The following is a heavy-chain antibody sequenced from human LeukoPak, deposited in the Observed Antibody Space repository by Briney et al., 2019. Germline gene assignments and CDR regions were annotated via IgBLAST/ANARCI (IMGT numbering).Heavy chain of an antibody. CDR2: IDWGDAK. Sequence: SGPALVKPTQTLTLTCALSGFSLNTNGMCLSWIRQSPGKALEWLARIDWGDAKYYSPSLKTRLTISKDTSKNQVVLTMTNMDPLGTGTYYCARILKAGGSYYYGLDVWGPGTTVTVSS. CDR1: GFSLNTNGMC. J-gene: IGHJ6*02. V-gene: IGHV2-70*11. D-gene: IGHD6-25*01. CDR3: ARILKAGGSYYYGLDV.